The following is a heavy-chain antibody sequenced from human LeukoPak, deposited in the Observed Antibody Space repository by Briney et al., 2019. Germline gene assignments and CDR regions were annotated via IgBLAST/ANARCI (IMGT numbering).Heavy chain of an antibody. V-gene: IGHV1-69*04. CDR1: GGTFSSYA. J-gene: IGHJ5*02. CDR3: ARANLGRPVGHCSGGSCYSDSSWFDP. CDR2: IIPIFGIA. D-gene: IGHD2-15*01. Sequence: SVKVSCKASGGTFSSYAISWVRQAPGQGLEWMGRIIPIFGIANYAQKFQGRVTIIADKSTSTAYMELSSLRSEDTAVYYCARANLGRPVGHCSGGSCYSDSSWFDPWGQGTLVTVSS.